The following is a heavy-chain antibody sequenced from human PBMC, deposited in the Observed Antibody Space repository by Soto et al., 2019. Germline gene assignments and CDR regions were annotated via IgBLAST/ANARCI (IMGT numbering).Heavy chain of an antibody. CDR2: VYYSGGA. CDR3: GRVVEGATRHTDFDS. Sequence: PWETLSLTCAVSGVSIHNSHSFWGWIRQPPGKGLEFIANVYYSGGAHYNPSFKSRVTISVDTATNQVSLRMSSVTAADTAVYFCGRVVEGATRHTDFDSWGQGTLVTVS. D-gene: IGHD2-21*01. V-gene: IGHV4-39*01. CDR1: GVSIHNSHSF. J-gene: IGHJ5*01.